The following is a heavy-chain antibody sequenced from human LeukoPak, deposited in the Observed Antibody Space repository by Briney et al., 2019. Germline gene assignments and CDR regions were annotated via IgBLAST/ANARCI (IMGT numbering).Heavy chain of an antibody. D-gene: IGHD4-11*01. V-gene: IGHV1-24*01. CDR1: GYTLTELS. Sequence: GASVKVSCKDSGYTLTELSMQWVRQAPGKELEWMVGFDPEDGETIYAQKFQGRVTMTEDTSTDTAYMELSSLRSEDTAVYYCATDGSSKYTIRDFDHWGQGSLVTVSS. CDR2: FDPEDGET. J-gene: IGHJ4*02. CDR3: ATDGSSKYTIRDFDH.